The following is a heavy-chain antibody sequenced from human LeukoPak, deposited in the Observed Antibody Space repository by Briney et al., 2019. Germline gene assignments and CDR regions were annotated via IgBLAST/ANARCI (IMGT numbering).Heavy chain of an antibody. J-gene: IGHJ4*02. D-gene: IGHD6-19*01. CDR1: GGSISSYY. Sequence: SETLPLTCTVSGGSISSYYWNWIRQPAGKGLEWIGRIYTSGTTNYNPSLKSRVTMSVDTSKNQFSLRLSSVTAADTAVYYCARGKVVAGTPGQNSWDSWGQGTLVTVSS. CDR3: ARGKVVAGTPGQNSWDS. V-gene: IGHV4-4*07. CDR2: IYTSGTT.